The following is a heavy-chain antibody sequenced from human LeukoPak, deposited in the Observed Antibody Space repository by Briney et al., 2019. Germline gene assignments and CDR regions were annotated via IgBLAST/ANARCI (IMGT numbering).Heavy chain of an antibody. V-gene: IGHV1-24*01. CDR1: GYTLTELS. D-gene: IGHD3-10*01. Sequence: ASVKVSSKVSGYTLTELSMHWVRQAPGKGLEWMGGFDPEDGETIYAQKFQGRVTMTEDTSTDTAYMELSSLRSEDTAVYYCATDPYYYGSGSYFAFDIWGQGTMVTVSS. CDR3: ATDPYYYGSGSYFAFDI. J-gene: IGHJ3*02. CDR2: FDPEDGET.